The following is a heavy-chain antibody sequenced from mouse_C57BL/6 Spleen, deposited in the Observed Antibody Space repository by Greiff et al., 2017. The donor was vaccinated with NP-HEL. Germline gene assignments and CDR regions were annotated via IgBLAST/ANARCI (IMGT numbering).Heavy chain of an antibody. V-gene: IGHV3-8*01. D-gene: IGHD1-1*01. J-gene: IGHJ2*01. Sequence: DVHLVESGPGLAKPSQTLSLTCSVTGYSITSDYWNWIRKFPGNKLEYMGYISYSGSTYYNPSLKSRISITRDTSKNQYYLQLNSVTTEDTATYYCARYKSDYYGSSYYFDYWGQGTTLTVSS. CDR2: ISYSGST. CDR1: GYSITSDY. CDR3: ARYKSDYYGSSYYFDY.